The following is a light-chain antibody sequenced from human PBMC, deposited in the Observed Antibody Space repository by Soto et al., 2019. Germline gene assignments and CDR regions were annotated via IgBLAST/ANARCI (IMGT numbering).Light chain of an antibody. Sequence: DIQMTQSPSSLSASVGDRVSITCRASQSIRRFLNWYQQKPGKAPKLLIYAASSLQSGVPSRFSGSGSGTDFSLTISSLQPEDFATYYCQQSYTTPQTFGQGTKVEIK. J-gene: IGKJ1*01. V-gene: IGKV1-39*01. CDR1: QSIRRF. CDR3: QQSYTTPQT. CDR2: AAS.